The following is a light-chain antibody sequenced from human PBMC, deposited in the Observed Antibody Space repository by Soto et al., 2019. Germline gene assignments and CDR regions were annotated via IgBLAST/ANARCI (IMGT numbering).Light chain of an antibody. V-gene: IGLV2-18*01. CDR2: EVS. CDR3: SLYTSSSSYV. Sequence: SSLTQPPPLSGAPGQSVTISCTGNSSDVGSYNRVSWYQPPPGTAPKLMIYEVSNRPSGVPDRFSGSKSGNTDSLTISGLQAEDEADYYCSLYTSSSSYVFGTGTKVTV. CDR1: SSDVGSYNR. J-gene: IGLJ1*01.